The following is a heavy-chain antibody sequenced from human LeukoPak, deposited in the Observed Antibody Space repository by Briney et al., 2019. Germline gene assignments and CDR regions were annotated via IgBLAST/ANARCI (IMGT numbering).Heavy chain of an antibody. CDR1: GGSISRDY. J-gene: IGHJ4*02. Sequence: PSETLSLTCTVSGGSISRDYWSWIRQPPGKGLEWIEYIYYTGSTNYNPSLKSRVTISVDTSKNQFSLKLSSVTAADTAVYYCARDRPGGSGLDYWGQGTLVTVSS. V-gene: IGHV4-59*01. D-gene: IGHD2-15*01. CDR3: ARDRPGGSGLDY. CDR2: IYYTGST.